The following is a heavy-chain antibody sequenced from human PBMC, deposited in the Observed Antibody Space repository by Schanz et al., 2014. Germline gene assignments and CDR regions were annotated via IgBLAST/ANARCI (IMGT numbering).Heavy chain of an antibody. Sequence: QLMQSGSEVRKPGASVKVSCKASGYIFGSHGMTWVRQAPGQGPELMGWINAHTGNTQYAQKFQGRVNMTRDTVTTTVHLELTRLRTVDTAIYYCARVHIATYHYNSPGAFDIWGQGTRVTVSS. V-gene: IGHV1-18*01. CDR2: INAHTGNT. D-gene: IGHD3-10*01. CDR3: ARVHIATYHYNSPGAFDI. CDR1: GYIFGSHG. J-gene: IGHJ3*02.